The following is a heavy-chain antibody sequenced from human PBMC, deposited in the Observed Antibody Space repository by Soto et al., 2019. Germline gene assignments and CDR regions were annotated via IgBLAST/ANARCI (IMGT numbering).Heavy chain of an antibody. CDR3: AKDNSPGYYDSSGYSDAFDI. D-gene: IGHD3-22*01. CDR2: ISWNSGSI. CDR1: VFTFDDYA. J-gene: IGHJ3*02. V-gene: IGHV3-9*01. Sequence: PWWSLRLSCSASVFTFDDYAMHWCRQAPGKGLEWVSGISWNSGSIGYADSVKGRFTISRDNAKNSLYLQMNSLRAEDTALYYCAKDNSPGYYDSSGYSDAFDIWGQGTMVTVSS.